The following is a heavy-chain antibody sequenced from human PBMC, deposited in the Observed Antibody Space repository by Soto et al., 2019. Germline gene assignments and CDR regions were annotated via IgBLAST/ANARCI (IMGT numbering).Heavy chain of an antibody. Sequence: QVQMVQSGAEVKKPGSSARVSCKVSGGTFSRHSISWVRQAPGQGLEWLGGIIPIFDATQYAQKFQGRLTISAAELTTTFPMDLTGLCRENSGIYYCALDLTGDRGSWGQGTVVTIS. CDR1: GGTFSRHS. D-gene: IGHD2-21*02. V-gene: IGHV1-69*01. CDR2: IIPIFDAT. J-gene: IGHJ4*02. CDR3: ALDLTGDRGS.